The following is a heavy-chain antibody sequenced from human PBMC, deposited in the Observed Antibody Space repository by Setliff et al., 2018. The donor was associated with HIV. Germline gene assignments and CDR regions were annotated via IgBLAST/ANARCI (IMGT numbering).Heavy chain of an antibody. CDR1: GGTFSSYA. V-gene: IGHV1-69*10. CDR3: ARDFGGYCSSMSCPGLFDP. Sequence: SVKVSCKASGGTFSSYAISWVRQAPGQGLEWMGGIIPILGIANYAQKFQGRVTITTDEPTSTAYMELSGLRSEDTAVYYCARDFGGYCSSMSCPGLFDPWGQGTLVTSPQ. J-gene: IGHJ5*02. D-gene: IGHD2-2*01. CDR2: IIPILGIA.